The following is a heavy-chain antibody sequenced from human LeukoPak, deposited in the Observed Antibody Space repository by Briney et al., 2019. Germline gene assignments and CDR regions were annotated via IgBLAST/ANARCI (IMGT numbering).Heavy chain of an antibody. CDR1: GFTFSSYA. Sequence: GGSLRLSCAASGFTFSSYAMSWVRQAPGKGLEWVSSMSSDGNHIYYSDSVKGRFTISRDNAKNSLYLQMNSLRDEDTAVYYCARDSAWAFDIWGQGTMVTVSS. D-gene: IGHD1-26*01. CDR3: ARDSAWAFDI. V-gene: IGHV3-21*01. J-gene: IGHJ3*02. CDR2: MSSDGNHI.